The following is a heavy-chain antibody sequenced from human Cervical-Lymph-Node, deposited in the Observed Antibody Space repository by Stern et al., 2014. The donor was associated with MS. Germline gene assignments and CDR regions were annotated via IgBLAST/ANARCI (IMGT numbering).Heavy chain of an antibody. CDR1: GFTFDKYD. Sequence: EVQLEESGGGLVQPGWSLRLSCVASGFTFDKYDMPWVRQAPGKGLEWVSGSSWISDGIAYADSVKGRFTISRDNAKTSLYLQMNSLRPEDTALYYCTRGPVDTGMGYYSYGMDVWGQGTTVVVSS. V-gene: IGHV3-9*01. J-gene: IGHJ6*02. CDR2: SSWISDGI. D-gene: IGHD5-18*01. CDR3: TRGPVDTGMGYYSYGMDV.